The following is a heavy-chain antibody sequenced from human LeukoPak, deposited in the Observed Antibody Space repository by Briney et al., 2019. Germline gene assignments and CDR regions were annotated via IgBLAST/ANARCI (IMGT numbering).Heavy chain of an antibody. CDR2: ISSSSS. Sequence: GGTLRVSCAASGFTFNSYNMHWVRQAPGKGLEWGSSISSSSSSGDSMRVRFTISRDTAKNSLYLQMNSRRAGDTAVYYCAREGSGDSSIYFDYWGQGTLVTVSS. CDR3: AREGSGDSSIYFDY. D-gene: IGHD2-15*01. J-gene: IGHJ4*02. CDR1: GFTFNSYN. V-gene: IGHV3-21*01.